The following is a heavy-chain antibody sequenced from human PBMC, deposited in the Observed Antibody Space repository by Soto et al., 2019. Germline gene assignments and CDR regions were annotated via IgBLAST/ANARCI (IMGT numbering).Heavy chain of an antibody. J-gene: IGHJ4*02. D-gene: IGHD5-12*01. Sequence: ASVKVSCQASGYTFTSYGISWVRQAPGQGLEWMGWISTYNGNTNYAQKLQGRVTMTTDTSTSTAYMELRSLRSDDTAVYYCARDRGYSGYDYFDYWGQGTLVTVSS. CDR2: ISTYNGNT. CDR3: ARDRGYSGYDYFDY. CDR1: GYTFTSYG. V-gene: IGHV1-18*01.